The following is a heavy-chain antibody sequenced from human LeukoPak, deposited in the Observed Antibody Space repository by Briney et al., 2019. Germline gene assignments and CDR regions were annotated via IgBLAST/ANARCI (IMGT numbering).Heavy chain of an antibody. CDR3: ARIPSGDVDTAMVMYYHYGMDV. V-gene: IGHV1-69*02. Sequence: SVKVSCKASGGTFSSHTISWVRQAPEQGLEWRGRIIPLVGIVNYAEKFQDRVTITADKSTSTAYMEMSSLRSEDTAVYYCARIPSGDVDTAMVMYYHYGMDVWGQGTTVTVSS. CDR2: IIPLVGIV. J-gene: IGHJ6*02. CDR1: GGTFSSHT. D-gene: IGHD5-18*01.